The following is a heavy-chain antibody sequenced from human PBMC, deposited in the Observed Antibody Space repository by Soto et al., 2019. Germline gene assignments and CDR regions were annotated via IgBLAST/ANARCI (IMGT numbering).Heavy chain of an antibody. CDR3: ARASSGYLYYYHGMDV. CDR2: IYHSGST. V-gene: IGHV4-30-2*01. Sequence: SETLSLTCAVSGGSISSGGYSWSWIRQPPGKGLEWIGYIYHSGSTYYNPSLKSRVTISVDTSKNQFSLKLSSVTAADTAVYYSARASSGYLYYYHGMDVWGQGTTVTVSS. J-gene: IGHJ6*02. CDR1: GGSISSGGYS. D-gene: IGHD3-22*01.